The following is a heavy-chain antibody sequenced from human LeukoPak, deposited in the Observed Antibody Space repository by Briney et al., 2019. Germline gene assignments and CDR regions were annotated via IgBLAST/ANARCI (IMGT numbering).Heavy chain of an antibody. CDR3: ARWPRNDILTGTPFDY. D-gene: IGHD3-9*01. J-gene: IGHJ4*02. CDR1: GGSFSGYY. Sequence: SETLSLTCAVYGGSFSGYYWSWIRQPPGKGLEWIGEINHSGSTNYNPSLKSRVTISVDTSKNQFSLKLRSVTAADTAVYYCARWPRNDILTGTPFDYWGQGILVTVSS. V-gene: IGHV4-34*01. CDR2: INHSGST.